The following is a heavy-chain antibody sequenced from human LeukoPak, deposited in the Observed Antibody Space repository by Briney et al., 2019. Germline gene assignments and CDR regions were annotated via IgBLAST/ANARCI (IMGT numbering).Heavy chain of an antibody. J-gene: IGHJ6*02. CDR1: GFTFSSYW. CDR3: ARGGGLDV. CDR2: INHNGNVN. Sequence: GGSLRLSCAASGFTFSSYWMNWARQAPGKGLEWVASINHNGNVNYYVDSVKGRFTISRDNAKNSLYPQMSNLRAEDTAVYFCARGGGLDVWGQGATVTVSS. D-gene: IGHD3-16*01. V-gene: IGHV3-7*03.